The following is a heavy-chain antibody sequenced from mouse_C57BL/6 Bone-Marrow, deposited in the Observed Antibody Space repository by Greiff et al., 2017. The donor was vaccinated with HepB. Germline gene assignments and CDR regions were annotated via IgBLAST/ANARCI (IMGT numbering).Heavy chain of an antibody. CDR1: GYTFTSYG. Sequence: QVQLKESGAELARPGASVKLSCKASGYTFTSYGISWVKQRTGQGLEWIGEIYPRSGNTYYNEKFKGKATLTADKSSSTAYMELRSLTSEDSAVYFCARWGSDYFDYWGQGTTLTVSS. CDR2: IYPRSGNT. V-gene: IGHV1-81*01. CDR3: ARWGSDYFDY. J-gene: IGHJ2*01.